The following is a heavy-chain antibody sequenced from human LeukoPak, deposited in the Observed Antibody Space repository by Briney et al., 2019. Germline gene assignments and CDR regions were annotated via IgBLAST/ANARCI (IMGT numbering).Heavy chain of an antibody. V-gene: IGHV4-59*01. D-gene: IGHD1-1*01. CDR3: ARAQQYYYCMDV. CDR2: IYYSGST. J-gene: IGHJ6*03. Sequence: PSETLSLTCTVSGGSITSYYWSWIRQPPGKGLEWIGYIYYSGSTNYNPPLKSRVTISVDTSKNHFSLKLSSVRAAETAVYYCARAQQYYYCMDVWGKGTTVTVSS. CDR1: GGSITSYY.